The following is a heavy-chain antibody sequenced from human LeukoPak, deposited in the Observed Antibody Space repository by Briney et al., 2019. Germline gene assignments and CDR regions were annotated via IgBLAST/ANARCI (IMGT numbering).Heavy chain of an antibody. CDR2: ISGGSSTI. J-gene: IGHJ4*02. D-gene: IGHD3-22*01. CDR1: GFTFSSYS. Sequence: PGGSLRLSCAASGFTFSSYSMNWVRQAPGKGLEWISYISGGSSTIYYADSVKGRFTISRDNAKNSLYLQMNSLRAEDTAVYYCARVLHKRNYDSSDYYGYWGQGTLVTVSS. V-gene: IGHV3-48*01. CDR3: ARVLHKRNYDSSDYYGY.